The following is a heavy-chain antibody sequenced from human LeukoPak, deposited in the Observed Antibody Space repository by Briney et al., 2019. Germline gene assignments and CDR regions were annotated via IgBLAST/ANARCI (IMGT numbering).Heavy chain of an antibody. J-gene: IGHJ4*02. Sequence: GGSLRLSCAASGFTFSSYSMNWVRQAPGKGLECVSSISSSSSSIYYADSVKGRFTISRDDAKNSLYLQMNSLRAEDTAVYYCARTATETGEFDYWGQGTLVTVSS. CDR1: GFTFSSYS. V-gene: IGHV3-21*01. CDR3: ARTATETGEFDY. D-gene: IGHD3-16*01. CDR2: ISSSSSSI.